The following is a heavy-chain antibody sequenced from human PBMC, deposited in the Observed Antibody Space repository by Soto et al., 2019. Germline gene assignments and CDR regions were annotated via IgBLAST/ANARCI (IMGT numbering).Heavy chain of an antibody. Sequence: EVQLVESGGGLVKPGGSLRLSCAASGFTFSSYSMNWVRQAPGKGLEWVSSISSSSSYIYYADSVKGRFTISRDNATNPLYLQMHSLSAEDTDGYYCASAGLDYDILTGYYLTLGYYYYGIDVWGQGTTVTVSS. CDR2: ISSSSSYI. CDR3: ASAGLDYDILTGYYLTLGYYYYGIDV. J-gene: IGHJ6*02. V-gene: IGHV3-21*01. D-gene: IGHD3-9*01. CDR1: GFTFSSYS.